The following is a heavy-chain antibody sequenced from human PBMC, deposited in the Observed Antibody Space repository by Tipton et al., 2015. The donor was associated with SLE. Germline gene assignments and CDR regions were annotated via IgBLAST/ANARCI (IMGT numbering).Heavy chain of an antibody. CDR2: ISYDGSNK. Sequence: SLRLSCAASGFTFSSYAMHWVRQAPGKGLEWVAVISYDGSNKYYADSVKGRFTISRDNSKNTLYLQMNSLRAEDTAVYYCARGSVTVTRPYYYYGMDVWGQGTTVTVSS. V-gene: IGHV3-30-3*01. CDR1: GFTFSSYA. CDR3: ARGSVTVTRPYYYYGMDV. D-gene: IGHD4-17*01. J-gene: IGHJ6*02.